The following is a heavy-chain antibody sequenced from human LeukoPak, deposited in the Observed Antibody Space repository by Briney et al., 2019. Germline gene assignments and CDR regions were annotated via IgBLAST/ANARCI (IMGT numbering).Heavy chain of an antibody. J-gene: IGHJ4*02. CDR2: IYYSGST. CDR3: ARERGGYSSGWYYFDY. Sequence: SETLSLTCAVYGGSFSGYYWSWIRQPPGKGLEWIGYIYYSGSTNYNPSLKSRVTISVDTSKNQFSLKLSSVTAADTAVYYCARERGGYSSGWYYFDYWGQGTLVTVSS. D-gene: IGHD6-19*01. V-gene: IGHV4-59*01. CDR1: GGSFSGYY.